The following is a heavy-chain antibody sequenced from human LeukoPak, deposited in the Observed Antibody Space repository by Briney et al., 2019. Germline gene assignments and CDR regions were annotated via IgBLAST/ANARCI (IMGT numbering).Heavy chain of an antibody. J-gene: IGHJ3*02. CDR2: NSWNSGSI. V-gene: IGHV3-9*03. Sequence: GGSLRLSCAASGFTLDDYAMHCVRQAPGKGLEWVSGNSWNSGSIGYADSVKGRFTISRDNAKNSLYLQMNSLIAEDMALYYCAKVSTAALGDAAFDIWGQGTMVTVSS. CDR3: AKVSTAALGDAAFDI. D-gene: IGHD6-6*01. CDR1: GFTLDDYA.